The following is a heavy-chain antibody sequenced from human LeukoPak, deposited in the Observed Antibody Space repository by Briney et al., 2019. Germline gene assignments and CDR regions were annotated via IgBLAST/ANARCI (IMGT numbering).Heavy chain of an antibody. CDR2: FSGSGGST. CDR3: AKSVGTYCFDH. Sequence: GGSLRLSCAASGFTFSSYGMSWVRQAPGKGLEWVSAFSGSGGSTYYADSVKGRFTISRDNSKNTLYLQMNGLRAEDTAVYYCAKSVGTYCFDHWGQGALVTVSS. CDR1: GFTFSSYG. V-gene: IGHV3-23*01. J-gene: IGHJ4*02. D-gene: IGHD7-27*01.